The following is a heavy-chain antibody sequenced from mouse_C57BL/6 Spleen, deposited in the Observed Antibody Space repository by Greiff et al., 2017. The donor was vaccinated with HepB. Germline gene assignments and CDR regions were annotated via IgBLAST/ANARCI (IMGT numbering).Heavy chain of an antibody. D-gene: IGHD2-12*01. V-gene: IGHV3-6*01. Sequence: ESGPGLVKPSQSLSLTCSVTGYSITSGYYWNWIRQFPGNKLEWMGYISYDGSNNYNPSLKNRISITRDTSQNQFFLKLNSVTTQDTATYYSARYSYNNSSDYWGAGTTLTLSP. CDR3: ARYSYNNSSDY. CDR1: GYSITSGYY. J-gene: IGHJ2*01. CDR2: ISYDGSN.